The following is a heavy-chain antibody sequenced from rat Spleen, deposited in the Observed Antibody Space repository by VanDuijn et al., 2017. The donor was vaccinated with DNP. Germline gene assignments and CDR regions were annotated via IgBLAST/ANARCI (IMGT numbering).Heavy chain of an antibody. J-gene: IGHJ2*01. CDR1: GFTFNNYW. D-gene: IGHD1-12*02. V-gene: IGHV5-31*01. CDR3: ARRSYYYYVMDA. Sequence: EVQLVESGGGLVQPGRSLKLSCVASGFTFNNYWMTWIRQAPGKGLEWIATISHDDSGTYYRDSVKGRFTISRDNAKSTLYLQMDSLRSEDTATYYCARRSYYYYVMDAWGQGVMVTVSS. CDR2: ISHDDSGT.